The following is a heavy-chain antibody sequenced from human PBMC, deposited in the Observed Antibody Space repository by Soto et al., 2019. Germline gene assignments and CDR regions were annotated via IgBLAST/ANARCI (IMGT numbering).Heavy chain of an antibody. V-gene: IGHV3-23*01. J-gene: IGHJ6*03. CDR1: GFTFSTYG. D-gene: IGHD3-10*01. Sequence: DVQLLESGVGLVQWGGCVRLSCVTSGFTFSTYGMTWVRQAPGKGLEWVSYGGSGGSRYYAESVKGRFTISRDNSKNTLSLEMNSLRAEDTATYYCVKFRGRAYPYYYMDVWGKGTTVTVSS. CDR2: GGSGGSR. CDR3: VKFRGRAYPYYYMDV.